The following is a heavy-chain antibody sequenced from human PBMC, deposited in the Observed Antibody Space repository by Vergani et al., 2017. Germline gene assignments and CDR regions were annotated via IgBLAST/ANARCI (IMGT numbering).Heavy chain of an antibody. J-gene: IGHJ6*02. Sequence: EVQLVESGGVVVQPGGSLRLSCAASGFTFDDYAMHWVRQAPGKGLEWVSLISWDGGSTYYADSVKGRFTISRDNSKNSLYLQMNSLRAEDTALYYCAKDIRIGFPATETGKDVWGQGTTVTVSS. CDR1: GFTFDDYA. V-gene: IGHV3-43D*04. CDR2: ISWDGGST. CDR3: AKDIRIGFPATETGKDV. D-gene: IGHD2-15*01.